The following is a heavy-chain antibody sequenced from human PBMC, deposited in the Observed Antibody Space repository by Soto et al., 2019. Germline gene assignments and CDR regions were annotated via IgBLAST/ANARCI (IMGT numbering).Heavy chain of an antibody. Sequence: QVQLVQSGAEEKKPGASVKVSCKASGYTFTNYAIHWVRQAPGQRLEWMGWINAGNGNTRYSQKFQGRVTITRDTSASTAYMELSSLISEDTALYYCARDEGYSDSSGYYDYWGQGTLVTVSS. CDR2: INAGNGNT. V-gene: IGHV1-3*05. D-gene: IGHD3-22*01. CDR3: ARDEGYSDSSGYYDY. J-gene: IGHJ4*02. CDR1: GYTFTNYA.